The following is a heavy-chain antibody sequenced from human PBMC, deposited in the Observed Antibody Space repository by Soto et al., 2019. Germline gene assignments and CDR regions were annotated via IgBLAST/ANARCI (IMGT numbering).Heavy chain of an antibody. CDR3: ARDSGYYGSGIRDY. CDR2: INAGNGNT. D-gene: IGHD3-10*01. V-gene: IGHV1-3*01. J-gene: IGHJ4*02. Sequence: QVQLVQSGAEVKKPGASVKVSCKASGYTFTSYAIHWVRQAPGQRPEWMGWINAGNGNTKYSQKFQGSVTITRDTSARTAYMEVSSLRSEDTAVYYCARDSGYYGSGIRDYWGQGTLVTVSS. CDR1: GYTFTSYA.